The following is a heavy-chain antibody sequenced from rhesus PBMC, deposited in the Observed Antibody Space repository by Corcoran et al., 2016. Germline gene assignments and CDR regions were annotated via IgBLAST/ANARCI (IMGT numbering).Heavy chain of an antibody. CDR1: GYSVTSNY. CDR2: FSGTTGST. D-gene: IGHD4-29*01. V-gene: IGHV4-165*01. J-gene: IGHJ4*01. Sequence: QVQLQESGPGLVKPAETLSLTCAVSGYSVTSNYWSWIRQPPGKGLEWIGYFSGTTGSTYYNPSLKSRVTISTDTSKNQFSLKGNSVTAADTAVYYCATSTVAATAYWGQGVLVTVSS. CDR3: ATSTVAATAY.